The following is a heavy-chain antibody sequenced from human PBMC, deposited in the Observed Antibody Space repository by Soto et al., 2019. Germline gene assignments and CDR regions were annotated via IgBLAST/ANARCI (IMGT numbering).Heavy chain of an antibody. CDR3: AKDRRAGGNYGFYSDF. Sequence: GGSLRLSCAASGFTFSRYGMTWVRQAPGKGLEWVSFSSATGAGTYYANSVKGRFTISRDNSKNTLYLQMTSLRADDTAVYYCAKDRRAGGNYGFYSDFWGQGALVTVCS. D-gene: IGHD1-7*01. CDR2: SSATGAGT. J-gene: IGHJ4*02. V-gene: IGHV3-23*01. CDR1: GFTFSRYG.